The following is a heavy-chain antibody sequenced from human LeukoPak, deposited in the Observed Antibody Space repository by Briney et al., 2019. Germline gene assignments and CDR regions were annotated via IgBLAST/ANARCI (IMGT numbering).Heavy chain of an antibody. J-gene: IGHJ5*02. CDR1: GGSISSYY. V-gene: IGHV4-59*01. CDR2: IYYSGST. Sequence: SQTLSLTCTVSGGSISSYYWSWIRQPPGKGLEWIGYIYYSGSTNYNPSLKSRVTISVDTSKNQFSLKLSSVTAADTAVYYCARDVGYCSGGSCYSLFDPWGQGTLVTVSS. D-gene: IGHD2-15*01. CDR3: ARDVGYCSGGSCYSLFDP.